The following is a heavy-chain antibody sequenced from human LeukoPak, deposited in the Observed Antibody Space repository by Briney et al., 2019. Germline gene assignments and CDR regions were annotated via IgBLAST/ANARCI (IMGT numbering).Heavy chain of an antibody. Sequence: GGSLRLSCAASGFTFSSYWMSWVRQAPGKGLEWVANIKQDGSEKYYVDSVKGRFTISRDNAKNSLYLQMNSLRAEDTAVYYCARDRAAVAAPEDAFDIWGQGTMVTVSS. V-gene: IGHV3-7*01. J-gene: IGHJ3*02. D-gene: IGHD6-19*01. CDR3: ARDRAAVAAPEDAFDI. CDR1: GFTFSSYW. CDR2: IKQDGSEK.